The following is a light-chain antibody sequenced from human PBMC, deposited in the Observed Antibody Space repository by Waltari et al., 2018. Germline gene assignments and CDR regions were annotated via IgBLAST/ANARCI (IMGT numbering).Light chain of an antibody. J-gene: IGLJ1*01. Sequence: QSALTQPASVSGSPGQSITISCTGTSSDVGGYNFVSWYQQHPGKAPKLIIYDVTKRPSGVSNRFSGSKSVNTASLTISGLQTEDEADYYCSSYTSATIYVFGIGTKVVVL. V-gene: IGLV2-14*03. CDR1: SSDVGGYNF. CDR2: DVT. CDR3: SSYTSATIYV.